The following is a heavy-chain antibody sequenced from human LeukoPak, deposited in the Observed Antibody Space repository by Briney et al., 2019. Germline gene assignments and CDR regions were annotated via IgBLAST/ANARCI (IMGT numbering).Heavy chain of an antibody. Sequence: ASVKVSCKASGYTFTSYYMHWVRQAPGQGLEWMGIINPSGGSTSYAQKFQGRVTMTRDTSTSTVHMELSSLRSEDTAVYYCARDPGYCSGGSCYSDAFDIWGQGTMVTVSS. CDR1: GYTFTSYY. CDR3: ARDPGYCSGGSCYSDAFDI. J-gene: IGHJ3*02. D-gene: IGHD2-15*01. V-gene: IGHV1-46*01. CDR2: INPSGGST.